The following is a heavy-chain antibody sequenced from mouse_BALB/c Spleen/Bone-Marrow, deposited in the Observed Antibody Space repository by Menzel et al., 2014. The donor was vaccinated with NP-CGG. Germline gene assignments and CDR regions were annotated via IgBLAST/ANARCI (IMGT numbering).Heavy chain of an antibody. D-gene: IGHD3-1*01. J-gene: IGHJ2*01. V-gene: IGHV5-9-4*01. Sequence: EVKVVESGGGLVKPGGSLKLSCAASGFTFSYYGMSWGRQSPEKRLEWVAEISSGGSYTYYPDTVTGRFTISRDNAKNTLYLEMSSLRSEDTAMYYCARDSSGYFDYWGQGTTLTVSS. CDR3: ARDSSGYFDY. CDR1: GFTFSYYG. CDR2: ISSGGSYT.